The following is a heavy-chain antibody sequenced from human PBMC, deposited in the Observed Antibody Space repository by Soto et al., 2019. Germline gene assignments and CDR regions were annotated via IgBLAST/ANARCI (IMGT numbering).Heavy chain of an antibody. V-gene: IGHV4-59*01. CDR3: ARWLRPYYFDY. Sequence: TSETPSPTLTVSGGSISSYYWGWVRQPPGKGLEWIGCIYYSGSSNYNPSLKSRVTISVDTSKNQFSLKLSSVTAADTAVYYCARWLRPYYFDYWGQGTLVTVSS. D-gene: IGHD5-12*01. CDR2: IYYSGSS. CDR1: GGSISSYY. J-gene: IGHJ4*02.